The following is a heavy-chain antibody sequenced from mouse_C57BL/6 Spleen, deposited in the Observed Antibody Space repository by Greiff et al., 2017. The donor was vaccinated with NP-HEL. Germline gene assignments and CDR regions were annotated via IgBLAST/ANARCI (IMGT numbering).Heavy chain of an antibody. CDR3: ARRPVIYYDYDVPFDY. CDR1: GFTFSSYG. V-gene: IGHV5-6*02. J-gene: IGHJ2*01. CDR2: ISSGGSYT. D-gene: IGHD2-4*01. Sequence: EVKLVESGGDLVKPGGSLKLSCAASGFTFSSYGMSWVRQTPDKRLEWVATISSGGSYTYYTDSVKGRFTISRDNAKNTLYLQMSSLKSEDTAMYYCARRPVIYYDYDVPFDYWGQGTTLTVSS.